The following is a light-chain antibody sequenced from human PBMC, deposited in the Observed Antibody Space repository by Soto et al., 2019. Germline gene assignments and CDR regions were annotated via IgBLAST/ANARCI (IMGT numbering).Light chain of an antibody. V-gene: IGKV1-5*01. J-gene: IGKJ1*01. CDR1: ESISNW. CDR2: DAS. CDR3: QHYNGYSPWT. Sequence: DIQMTQSPSTLSASVGDRVTITCRASESISNWLAWYQQKPGKAPNLLIYDASSLESVVPSRFSGSGSGTAFTLTISDLQPDDFATYYCQHYNGYSPWTFGQWTKVEFK.